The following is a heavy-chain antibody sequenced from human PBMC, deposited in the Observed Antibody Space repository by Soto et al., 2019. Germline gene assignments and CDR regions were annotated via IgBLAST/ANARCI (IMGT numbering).Heavy chain of an antibody. Sequence: GESMKISCKGSGYRFTSYWISWVRQMPGKGLEWMGRIDPSDSYTNYSPSFQGHVTISADKSISTAYLQCSSLKASDTAMYYCARHGNPYGSGSYRHFDSWGQGTLVTVS. V-gene: IGHV5-10-1*01. CDR2: IDPSDSYT. CDR3: ARHGNPYGSGSYRHFDS. CDR1: GYRFTSYW. D-gene: IGHD3-10*01. J-gene: IGHJ4*02.